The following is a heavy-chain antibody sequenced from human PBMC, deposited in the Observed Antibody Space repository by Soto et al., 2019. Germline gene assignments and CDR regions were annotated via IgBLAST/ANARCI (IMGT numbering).Heavy chain of an antibody. V-gene: IGHV1-3*01. Sequence: ASVKVSCKASGYTFTTYAMHWVRQAPGQRLEWMGWINAGNGNTKFSQKFQGRVTITGDTSASTAYMELSSLRSEDTAVYYCARETTDNLSYFDYWGQGTLVTVSS. D-gene: IGHD1-20*01. J-gene: IGHJ4*02. CDR1: GYTFTTYA. CDR2: INAGNGNT. CDR3: ARETTDNLSYFDY.